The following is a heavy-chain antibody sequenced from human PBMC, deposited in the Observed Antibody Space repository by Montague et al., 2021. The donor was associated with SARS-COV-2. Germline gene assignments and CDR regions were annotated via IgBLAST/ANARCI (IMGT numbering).Heavy chain of an antibody. V-gene: IGHV3-21*01. CDR2: INSSSSYI. Sequence: SLRLSCAASGFTFSSYSMNWVHQAPGKGLEWVSSINSSSSYIYYADSVKGRFTISRDNAKNSLYLQMYSLRAEDTAVYYCAGLNGVGYLYWYFDLWGRGTLVTVSS. CDR3: AGLNGVGYLYWYFDL. D-gene: IGHD2-8*01. CDR1: GFTFSSYS. J-gene: IGHJ2*01.